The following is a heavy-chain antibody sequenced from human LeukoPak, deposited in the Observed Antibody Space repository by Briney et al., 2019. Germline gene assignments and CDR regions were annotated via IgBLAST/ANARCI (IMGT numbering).Heavy chain of an antibody. D-gene: IGHD6-13*01. J-gene: IGHJ6*03. CDR2: IRYDGSNK. Sequence: GGSLRLSCAASGFTFSTYGMHWVRQAPGKGLEWVAFIRYDGSNKYYADSVKGRFTISRDNSKNTLYLQMNSLRAEDTAVYYCAKGYSSSLPYYYYYMDVWGKGTTVTVSS. CDR3: AKGYSSSLPYYYYYMDV. CDR1: GFTFSTYG. V-gene: IGHV3-30*02.